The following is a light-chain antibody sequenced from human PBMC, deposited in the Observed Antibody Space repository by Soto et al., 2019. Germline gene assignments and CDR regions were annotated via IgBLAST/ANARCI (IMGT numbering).Light chain of an antibody. J-gene: IGKJ3*01. Sequence: DIQMTQSPSSLSASVGDRVTITCQASQDISNYLNWYQQKPGKAPKLLIYDASNLETGVPSRFSGSGSGTDFTFTISSLQPEDIATYYCQQYYNLPGVLFGPGTKVDIK. CDR1: QDISNY. V-gene: IGKV1-33*01. CDR3: QQYYNLPGVL. CDR2: DAS.